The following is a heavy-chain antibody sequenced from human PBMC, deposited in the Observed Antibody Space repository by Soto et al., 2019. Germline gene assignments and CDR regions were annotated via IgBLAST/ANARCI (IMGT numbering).Heavy chain of an antibody. CDR3: ARDSYYDTTGYYPRHNWFGP. V-gene: IGHV3-48*03. CDR2: ISSSGYTI. J-gene: IGHJ5*02. Sequence: GSLRLSCVVSGFIFSNSEMNWVRQAPGKGLGWVSYISSSGYTIHYADSVKGRFTISRDNAKNSLFLQMNSLRVDDTAIYYCARDSYYDTTGYYPRHNWFGPWGQGTLVTVSS. CDR1: GFIFSNSE. D-gene: IGHD3-22*01.